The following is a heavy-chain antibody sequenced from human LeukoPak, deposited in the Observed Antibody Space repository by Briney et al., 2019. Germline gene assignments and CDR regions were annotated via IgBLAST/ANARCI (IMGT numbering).Heavy chain of an antibody. J-gene: IGHJ4*02. CDR1: GYTFTGYY. V-gene: IGHV1-2*02. D-gene: IGHD6-19*01. CDR3: AREKQWLVRAIDY. Sequence: ASVKVSCKASGYTFTGYYMHWVRQAPGQGLEWMGWINPNSGGTNYAQKFQGRVTMTRDTSISTAYMELSRLRSDDTAVDYCAREKQWLVRAIDYWGQGTLVTVSS. CDR2: INPNSGGT.